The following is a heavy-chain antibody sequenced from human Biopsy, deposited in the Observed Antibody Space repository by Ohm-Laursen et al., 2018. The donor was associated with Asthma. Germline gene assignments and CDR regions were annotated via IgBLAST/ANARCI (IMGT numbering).Heavy chain of an antibody. D-gene: IGHD3-9*01. CDR1: GYNFISFA. J-gene: IGHJ3*01. Sequence: ASVKVSCKASGYNFISFAIHWVRQAPGQRLEWMGGVNTGNGDTKYSQKFQGRVTITRDTSASTAYMELRSLRSEDTATYHCARTYYDFLTGQVKDVFGVWGQGTMVTVSS. CDR3: ARTYYDFLTGQVKDVFGV. CDR2: VNTGNGDT. V-gene: IGHV1-3*04.